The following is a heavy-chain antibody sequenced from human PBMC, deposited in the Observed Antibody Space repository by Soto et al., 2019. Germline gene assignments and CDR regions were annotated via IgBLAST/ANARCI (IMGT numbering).Heavy chain of an antibody. V-gene: IGHV4-59*08. J-gene: IGHJ4*02. D-gene: IGHD1-7*01. Sequence: SETLCLTCTVSGGSFRSYYWGWIRQPPGKGLEWIGYIYYNGSTKYNPALNGRVTMSVETSNKQFSVKVSSVTAADTAVYFCSRHCKRNYGLYSFDFWGLGALVTVSS. CDR1: GGSFRSYY. CDR2: IYYNGST. CDR3: SRHCKRNYGLYSFDF.